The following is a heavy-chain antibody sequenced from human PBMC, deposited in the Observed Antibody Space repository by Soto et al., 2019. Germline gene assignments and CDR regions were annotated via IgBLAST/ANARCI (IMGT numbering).Heavy chain of an antibody. CDR1: GGSFSGYY. CDR3: ARTRRYYYDSSGSSYFQH. Sequence: SETLSLTCAVYGGSFSGYYWSWIRQPPGKRLEWIGEINHSGSTNYNPSLKSRVTISVDTSKNQFSLKLSSVTAADTAVYYCARTRRYYYDSSGSSYFQHWGQGTLVTVSS. J-gene: IGHJ1*01. CDR2: INHSGST. V-gene: IGHV4-34*01. D-gene: IGHD3-22*01.